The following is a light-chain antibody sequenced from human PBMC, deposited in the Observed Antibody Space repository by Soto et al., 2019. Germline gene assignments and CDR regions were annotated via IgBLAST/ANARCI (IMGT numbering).Light chain of an antibody. CDR1: QSVSSSY. CDR2: GAS. V-gene: IGKV3-20*01. J-gene: IGKJ1*01. CDR3: QQYGSSTGWT. Sequence: EIVLTQSPGTLSFSPWERATLSCRASQSVSSSYLAWYQQKPGQAPRLLIYGASSRATGIPDRFSGSGSGTDFTLTISRLEPEDFAVYYCQQYGSSTGWTFGQWTKVDIK.